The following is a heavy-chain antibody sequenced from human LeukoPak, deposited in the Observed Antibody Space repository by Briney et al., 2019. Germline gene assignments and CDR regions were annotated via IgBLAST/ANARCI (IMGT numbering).Heavy chain of an antibody. CDR3: AKSFFGAAASGGFDY. Sequence: GGSLRRYCAASGFTFDDYAMHWVRQAPGKCLEWVSLISGDGGSTYYADSVKGRFTISRDNSKNSLYLQMNSLRTEDTALYYCAKSFFGAAASGGFDYWGQGTLVTVSS. J-gene: IGHJ4*02. CDR1: GFTFDDYA. V-gene: IGHV3-43*02. CDR2: ISGDGGST. D-gene: IGHD6-13*01.